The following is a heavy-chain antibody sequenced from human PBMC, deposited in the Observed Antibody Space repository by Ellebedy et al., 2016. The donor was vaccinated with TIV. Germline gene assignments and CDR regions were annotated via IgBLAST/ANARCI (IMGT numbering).Heavy chain of an antibody. CDR3: ARDRDLRGRGYSGL. D-gene: IGHD5-12*01. CDR2: IIPIFGTA. Sequence: ASVKVSYKASGGTFSSYAISWVRQAPGQGLEWMGGIIPIFGTANYAQKFQGRVTITADESTSTAYMELSSLRSDDTAVYYCARDRDLRGRGYSGLWGQGTLVTVSS. V-gene: IGHV1-69*13. J-gene: IGHJ4*02. CDR1: GGTFSSYA.